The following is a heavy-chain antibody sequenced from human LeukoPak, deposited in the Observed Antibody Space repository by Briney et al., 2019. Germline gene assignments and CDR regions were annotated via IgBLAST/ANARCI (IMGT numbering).Heavy chain of an antibody. CDR3: ARGPHVYSYGYG. J-gene: IGHJ4*02. D-gene: IGHD5-18*01. CDR1: GGSISSYY. V-gene: IGHV4-59*12. Sequence: SETLSLTCTVSGGSISSYYWSWIRQPPGKGLEWIGYIYYSGSTNYNPSLKSRVTMSVDTSKNQFSLKLSSVTAADTAVYYCARGPHVYSYGYGWGQGTLVTVSS. CDR2: IYYSGST.